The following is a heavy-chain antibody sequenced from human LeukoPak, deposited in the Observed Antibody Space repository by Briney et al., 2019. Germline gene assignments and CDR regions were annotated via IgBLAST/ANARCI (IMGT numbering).Heavy chain of an antibody. CDR3: ARCTRGYYSDY. CDR1: GFTFNTYG. D-gene: IGHD3-3*01. Sequence: GGSLRLSCAASGFTFNTYGMHWVRQAPGKGLEWVTFIHYDGSNKYYADSVKGRFTISRDNSKNTLYLQMNRLTAEDTAVYYCARCTRGYYSDYWGQGTLVTVSS. V-gene: IGHV3-30*02. J-gene: IGHJ4*02. CDR2: IHYDGSNK.